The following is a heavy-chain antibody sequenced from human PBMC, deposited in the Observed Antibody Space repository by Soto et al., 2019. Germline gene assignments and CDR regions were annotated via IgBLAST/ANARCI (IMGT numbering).Heavy chain of an antibody. CDR2: IKTDGSST. CDR3: AKDWCITIFGVVIPYGMDV. Sequence: GGSLRLSCAASGFTFRNYWMHWVRQAPGKGLLWVSRIKTDGSSTTYADSVKGRFTISRDNAKNTLYLQMNSLRAEDTAVYYCAKDWCITIFGVVIPYGMDVWGQGTTVTVSS. J-gene: IGHJ6*02. CDR1: GFTFRNYW. V-gene: IGHV3-74*01. D-gene: IGHD3-3*01.